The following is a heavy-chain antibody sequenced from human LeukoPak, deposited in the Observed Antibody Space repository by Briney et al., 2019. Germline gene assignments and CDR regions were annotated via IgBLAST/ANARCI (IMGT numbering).Heavy chain of an antibody. Sequence: PSETLSLTCTVSGGSISSYYWSWIRQPPGKGLEWIGYIYYSGSTNYNPSLKSRVTISVDTSKNQFSLKLSSVTAADTAVYYCARAPLWFGEVYYYGMDVWGQGTTVTVSS. CDR3: ARAPLWFGEVYYYGMDV. D-gene: IGHD3-10*01. V-gene: IGHV4-59*01. CDR2: IYYSGST. J-gene: IGHJ6*02. CDR1: GGSISSYY.